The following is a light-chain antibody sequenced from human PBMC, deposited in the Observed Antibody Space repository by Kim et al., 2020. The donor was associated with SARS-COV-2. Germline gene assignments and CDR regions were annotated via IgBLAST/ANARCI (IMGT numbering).Light chain of an antibody. V-gene: IGLV4-69*01. J-gene: IGLJ3*02. Sequence: ASVKLTCTLTSAHSNYAIAWHRQQPAKGPRYLMKVRSDGSHIRGDGIPDRFSGSSSGAERYLYISGLQSEDEAEYFCQTWGTGIWVFGGGTQLTVL. CDR2: VRSDGSH. CDR3: QTWGTGIWV. CDR1: SAHSNYA.